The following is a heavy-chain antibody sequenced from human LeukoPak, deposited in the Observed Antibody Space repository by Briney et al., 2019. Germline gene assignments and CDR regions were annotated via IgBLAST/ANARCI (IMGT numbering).Heavy chain of an antibody. Sequence: GGSLRLSCAGSGFTFGGYGMHWFRQTPGKGLEWVAVIAYDGSRAFYADSVKGRFTISRDNSKNTVSVQMDDLRAEDTAVYYCTRYNNDHFDYWGQGTLVTVSS. D-gene: IGHD1-14*01. CDR3: TRYNNDHFDY. V-gene: IGHV3-33*01. CDR1: GFTFGGYG. CDR2: IAYDGSRA. J-gene: IGHJ4*02.